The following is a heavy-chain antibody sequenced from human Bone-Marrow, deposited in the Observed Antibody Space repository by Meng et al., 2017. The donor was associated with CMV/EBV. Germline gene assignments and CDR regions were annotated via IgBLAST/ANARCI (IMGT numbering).Heavy chain of an antibody. D-gene: IGHD1-26*01. J-gene: IGHJ6*02. CDR2: INSDGSST. V-gene: IGHV3-74*01. Sequence: GGSLRLSCAASGFTFSSYWMHWVRQAPGKGLVWVSRINSDGSSTSYADSVKGRFTISRDNAKNSLYLQMNSLRAEDTAVYYCARDTSGRGGRSYYYYGMDVWGQGTTVTVSS. CDR3: ARDTSGRGGRSYYYYGMDV. CDR1: GFTFSSYW.